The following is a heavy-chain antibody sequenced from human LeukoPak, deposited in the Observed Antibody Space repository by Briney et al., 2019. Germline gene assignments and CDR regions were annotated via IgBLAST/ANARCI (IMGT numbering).Heavy chain of an antibody. V-gene: IGHV3-74*01. J-gene: IGHJ3*02. CDR2: IKTDGTYA. CDR1: GFTFSNYW. CDR3: VRWQDI. Sequence: PGGSLRLSCAASGFTFSNYWMHWVRQAPGKGLVWVSRIKTDGTYASYAESVKGRFTVSRDNAKNTLHLQMNSLRAEDTAVYYCVRWQDIWGQGTMVTVPS.